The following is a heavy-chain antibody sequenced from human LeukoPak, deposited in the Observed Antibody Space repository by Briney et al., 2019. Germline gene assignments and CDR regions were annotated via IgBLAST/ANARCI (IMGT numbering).Heavy chain of an antibody. CDR3: ASSEYYDFWSGYPAFDY. D-gene: IGHD3-3*01. Sequence: ASVKVSCKASGYTFTDYYMHWVRQAPGQGLEWMGWINPNSGGTNYAQKFQGRVTMTRDTSISTAYMELSRLRSDDTAVYYCASSEYYDFWSGYPAFDYWGQGTLVTVSS. V-gene: IGHV1-2*02. J-gene: IGHJ4*02. CDR1: GYTFTDYY. CDR2: INPNSGGT.